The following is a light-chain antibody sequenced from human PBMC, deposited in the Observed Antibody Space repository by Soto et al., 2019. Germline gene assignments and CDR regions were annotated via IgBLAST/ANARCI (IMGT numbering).Light chain of an antibody. V-gene: IGLV1-40*01. CDR2: GNS. CDR3: QSYDSRLSGVV. Sequence: QSVLTQPPSVSGAPGQRVTISCTGSSSNIGAGYDVHWYQQLPGTAPKLLIYGNSNRPSGVPDRFSGYKSGTSASLAITGLQAEDEADYYCQSYDSRLSGVVFGGGTKLTVL. J-gene: IGLJ2*01. CDR1: SSNIGAGYD.